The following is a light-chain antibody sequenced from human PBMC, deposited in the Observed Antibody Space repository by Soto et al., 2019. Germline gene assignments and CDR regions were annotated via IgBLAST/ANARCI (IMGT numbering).Light chain of an antibody. J-gene: IGKJ2*01. Sequence: DIQMTQSPSSLSASLGDRVTITCRASQDISTYLNWYQQKPGKAPNLLIYTVPNLETGVPSRFSGSGSGTVFTLTISALQPEDIATYYCQQYNSLPYTFGRGTRREIK. CDR1: QDISTY. CDR2: TVP. CDR3: QQYNSLPYT. V-gene: IGKV1-33*01.